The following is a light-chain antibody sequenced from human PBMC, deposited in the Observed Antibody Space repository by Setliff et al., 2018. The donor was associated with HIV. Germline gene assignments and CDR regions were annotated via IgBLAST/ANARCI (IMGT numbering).Light chain of an antibody. J-gene: IGLJ1*01. V-gene: IGLV2-23*01. CDR2: QAS. Sequence: QSALTQPASVSGSPGQSITISCTGTSGDVGRYNLVSWYQQQPGKPPKLMIYQASKRPSGVSNRLSGSKSGNTVSLTISGLQAEDEADYYCCSNTGSNTYVFGTGTKVTVL. CDR1: SGDVGRYNL. CDR3: CSNTGSNTYV.